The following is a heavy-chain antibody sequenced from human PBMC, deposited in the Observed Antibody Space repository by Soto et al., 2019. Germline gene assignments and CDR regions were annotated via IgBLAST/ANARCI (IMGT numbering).Heavy chain of an antibody. CDR1: GGSISSSSYY. D-gene: IGHD5-12*01. CDR2: IYYSGST. CDR3: AAVDIVAKMEDKWFDP. J-gene: IGHJ5*02. V-gene: IGHV4-39*01. Sequence: SETLSLTCTVSGGSISSSSYYWGWIRQPPGKGLEWIGSIYYSGSTYYNPSLKSRVTISVDTSKNQFSLKLSSVTAADTAVYYCAAVDIVAKMEDKWFDPWGQGTLVTVSS.